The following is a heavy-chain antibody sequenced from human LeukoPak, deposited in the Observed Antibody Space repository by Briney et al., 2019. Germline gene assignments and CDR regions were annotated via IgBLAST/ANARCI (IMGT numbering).Heavy chain of an antibody. CDR1: GFTFRDYY. Sequence: PGGSLRLSCATSGFTFRDYYMSWIRQTPGKGLEWISSINAGIIYYADSVKGRFTISRDNAKNSLYLQMNSLRAEDTAVYYCAREPRYYYDSSGYYGPDYWGQGTLVTVSS. D-gene: IGHD3-22*01. CDR3: AREPRYYYDSSGYYGPDY. V-gene: IGHV3-69-1*01. CDR2: INAGII. J-gene: IGHJ4*02.